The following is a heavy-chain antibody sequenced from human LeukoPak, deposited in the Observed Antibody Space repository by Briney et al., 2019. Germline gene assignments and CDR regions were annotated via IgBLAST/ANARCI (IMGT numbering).Heavy chain of an antibody. V-gene: IGHV3-21*01. D-gene: IGHD3-10*01. CDR1: GFTFSSYS. CDR3: ARAPDGSGSYLYYYYYYMDV. J-gene: IGHJ6*03. Sequence: GGSLRLSCAASGFTFSSYSMNWVRQAPGKGLEWVSSISSSSSYIYYADSVKGRFTISRDNAKNSLYLQMNSLRAEDTAVYYCARAPDGSGSYLYYYYYYMDVWGKGTTVTISS. CDR2: ISSSSSYI.